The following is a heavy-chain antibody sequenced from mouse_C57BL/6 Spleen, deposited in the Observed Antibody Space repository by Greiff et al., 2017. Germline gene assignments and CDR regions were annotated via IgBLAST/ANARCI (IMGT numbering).Heavy chain of an antibody. Sequence: EVQLQQSGPELVKPGASVKMSCKASGYTFTDYNMHWVKQSHGKSLEWIGYINPNNGGTSYNQKFKGKATLTVNKSSSTAYMELRSLTSEDSAVYYCARYRFITTGCWYFDVWGTGTTVTVSS. J-gene: IGHJ1*03. CDR1: GYTFTDYN. CDR2: INPNNGGT. V-gene: IGHV1-22*01. D-gene: IGHD1-1*01. CDR3: ARYRFITTGCWYFDV.